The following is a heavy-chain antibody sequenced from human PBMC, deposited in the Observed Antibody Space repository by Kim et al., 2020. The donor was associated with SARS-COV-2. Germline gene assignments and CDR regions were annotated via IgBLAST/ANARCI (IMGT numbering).Heavy chain of an antibody. Sequence: GGSLRLSCAASGFTFSSYGMHWVRQAPGKGLEWVAVISYDGSNKYYADSVKGRFTISRDNSKNTLYLQMNSLRAEDTAVYYCAKDGPFLAVIAAAGTPFLDYWGQGTLVTVSS. CDR1: GFTFSSYG. CDR3: AKDGPFLAVIAAAGTPFLDY. CDR2: ISYDGSNK. V-gene: IGHV3-30*18. J-gene: IGHJ4*02. D-gene: IGHD6-13*01.